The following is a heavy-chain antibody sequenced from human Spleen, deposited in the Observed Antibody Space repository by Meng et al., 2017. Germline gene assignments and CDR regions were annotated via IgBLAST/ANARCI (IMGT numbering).Heavy chain of an antibody. CDR2: IGGSGGST. CDR3: AKDQNHPLGY. D-gene: IGHD1-14*01. J-gene: IGHJ4*02. Sequence: EVQLVESGGGLVQPGGSLRLSCAASGFTVSSNFMTWVRQAPGKGLEWVSGIGGSGGSTYADSVKGRFTISRDNSKNTLYLQMNSLRAEDTAVYYCAKDQNHPLGYWGQGTLVTVSS. V-gene: IGHV3-23*04. CDR1: GFTVSSNF.